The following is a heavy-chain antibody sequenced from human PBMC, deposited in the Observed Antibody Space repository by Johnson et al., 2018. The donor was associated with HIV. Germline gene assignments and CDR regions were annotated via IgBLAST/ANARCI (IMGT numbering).Heavy chain of an antibody. V-gene: IGHV3-74*02. CDR3: ARGGARPYDAFDI. CDR2: VNSDGSST. Sequence: VQVVESGGCVVRPGGSLRLSCAASGFTFSSYWMHWVRQAPGKGLVWVSRVNSDGSSTSYADSVKGRFTISRDNAKNTLYLQMTSLRAEDTAVYYCARGGARPYDAFDIWGQGTMVTVSS. CDR1: GFTFSSYW. J-gene: IGHJ3*02. D-gene: IGHD3-16*01.